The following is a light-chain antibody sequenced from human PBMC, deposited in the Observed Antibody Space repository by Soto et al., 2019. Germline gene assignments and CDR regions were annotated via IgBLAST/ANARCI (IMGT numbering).Light chain of an antibody. CDR2: GVS. Sequence: EIVLTQSPGTLSLSPGQRATLSCRASQRLSASDIAWYQQKPGQAPKFLIYGVSSRATGIPDRFSGSGSGTDFTLTISSLQSEDFAVYYCQQYNNWPPLTFGGGTKVDIK. CDR1: QRLSASD. CDR3: QQYNNWPPLT. V-gene: IGKV3-20*01. J-gene: IGKJ4*01.